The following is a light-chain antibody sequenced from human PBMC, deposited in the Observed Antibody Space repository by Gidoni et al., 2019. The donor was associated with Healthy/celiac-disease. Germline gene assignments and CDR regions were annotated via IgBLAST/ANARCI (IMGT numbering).Light chain of an antibody. CDR1: QSVRSSN. CDR3: QQYGSSALT. J-gene: IGKJ4*01. Sequence: EHVLTQSPGTLSLSPGERATLSCRASQSVRSSNLAWYQQKPGQAPRLLLYGASSSATGIPDRCSGSGSGTDFTLTISRLEPEDFAVYYCQQYGSSALTFGGGTKVEIK. CDR2: GAS. V-gene: IGKV3-20*01.